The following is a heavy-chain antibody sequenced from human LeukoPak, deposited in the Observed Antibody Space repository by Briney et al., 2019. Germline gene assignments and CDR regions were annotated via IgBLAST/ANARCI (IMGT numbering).Heavy chain of an antibody. J-gene: IGHJ5*02. V-gene: IGHV4-34*01. CDR2: INHSGST. Sequence: PSETLSLTCAVYSGSFSGYYWSWIRQPPGKGLEWIGEINHSGSTNYNPSLKSRVTISVDTSKNQFSLKLSSVTAADTAVYYCARGEAGANWFDPWGQGTLVTVSS. CDR1: SGSFSGYY. CDR3: ARGEAGANWFDP. D-gene: IGHD3-10*01.